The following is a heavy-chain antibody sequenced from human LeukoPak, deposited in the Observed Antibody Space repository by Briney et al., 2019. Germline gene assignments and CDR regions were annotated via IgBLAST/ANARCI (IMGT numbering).Heavy chain of an antibody. CDR1: GFTFSSYS. V-gene: IGHV3-21*01. CDR2: ISSSSSYI. Sequence: GGSLRLSCAASGFTFSSYSMNWVRQAPGKGLEWVSSISSSSSYIYYADSVKGRFTISRDNAKNSLYLQMNSLRAEDTAVYYCAATNWGYAFDIWGQGTMVTVSS. CDR3: AATNWGYAFDI. J-gene: IGHJ3*02. D-gene: IGHD7-27*01.